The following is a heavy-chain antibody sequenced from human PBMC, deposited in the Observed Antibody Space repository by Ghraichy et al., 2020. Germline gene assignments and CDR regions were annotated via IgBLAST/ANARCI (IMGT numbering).Heavy chain of an antibody. CDR2: IKSKTDGGTT. Sequence: GGSLRLSCAASGFTFSNAWMSWVRQAPGKGLEWVGRIKSKTDGGTTDYAAPVKGRFSISRDDSKNTLYLQMNSLKTEDTAVYYCTTDPSHHYYMDVWGKGTTVTVSS. CDR3: TTDPSHHYYMDV. J-gene: IGHJ6*03. V-gene: IGHV3-15*01. CDR1: GFTFSNAW.